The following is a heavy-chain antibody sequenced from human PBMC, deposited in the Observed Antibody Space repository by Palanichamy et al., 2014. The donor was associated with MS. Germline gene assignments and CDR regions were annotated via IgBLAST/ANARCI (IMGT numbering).Heavy chain of an antibody. D-gene: IGHD4-17*01. CDR3: QNYGDNGPTDSDY. J-gene: IGHJ4*02. CDR2: IKSKAQSYAT. CDR1: GFAFSGSA. Sequence: EVQLVESGGGLVQPGGSLRVSCVGSGFAFSGSAIHWVRQASGKGLEWVGRIKSKAQSYATAYAASVEGRFTISRDDSKNTAYLEMNSLKTEDTAVYHCQNYGDNGPTDSDYWGQGTLVTVSS. V-gene: IGHV3-73*02.